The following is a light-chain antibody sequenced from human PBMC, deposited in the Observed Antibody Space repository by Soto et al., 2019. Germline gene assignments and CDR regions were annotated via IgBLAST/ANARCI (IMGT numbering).Light chain of an antibody. CDR2: DTS. CDR1: QSVTSNY. Sequence: EIVLTQSPGTLSLSPGERATLSCRASQSVTSNYLAWYQQKPGQAPGLLIYDTSTRASGVPDRFSGSGSGTEFTLTISRLEPEDFAVYYCQQYGTSPQTFGQGTKGGYQ. V-gene: IGKV3-20*01. CDR3: QQYGTSPQT. J-gene: IGKJ1*01.